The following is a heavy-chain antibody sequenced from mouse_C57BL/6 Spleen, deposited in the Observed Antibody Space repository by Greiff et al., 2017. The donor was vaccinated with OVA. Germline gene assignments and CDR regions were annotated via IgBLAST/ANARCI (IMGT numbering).Heavy chain of an antibody. CDR3: ARQRWLLPYYFDY. V-gene: IGHV5-17*01. CDR2: ISSGSSTI. Sequence: EVHLVESGGGLVKPGGSLKLSCAASGFTFSDYGMHWVRQAPEKGLEWVAYISSGSSTIYYADTVTGRFTRSRNNSKNTLFLQMTSLRSEDTAMYYCARQRWLLPYYFDYWGQGTTLTVSS. D-gene: IGHD2-3*01. CDR1: GFTFSDYG. J-gene: IGHJ2*01.